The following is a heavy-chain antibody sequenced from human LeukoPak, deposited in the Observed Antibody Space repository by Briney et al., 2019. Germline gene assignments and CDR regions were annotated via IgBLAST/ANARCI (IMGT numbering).Heavy chain of an antibody. J-gene: IGHJ4*02. V-gene: IGHV3-74*01. CDR2: INSDGSST. D-gene: IGHD3-9*01. Sequence: PGGSLRLSCAASGFTFSSYWMHWVRQAPGKGLVWVSRINSDGSSTSYADSVKGRFTISRDNAKNTLYLQMNSLRAEDTAVYYCASGPSWDDILTGYETSFDYWGQGTLVTVSS. CDR1: GFTFSSYW. CDR3: ASGPSWDDILTGYETSFDY.